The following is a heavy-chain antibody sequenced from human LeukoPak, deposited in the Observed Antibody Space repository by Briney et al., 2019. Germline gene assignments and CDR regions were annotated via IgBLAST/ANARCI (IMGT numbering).Heavy chain of an antibody. Sequence: GGSLRLSCAASGFTFSSYGMNWVRQAPGEGLEWVSYISSSSSTIYYADSVKGRFTISRDNAKNSLYLQMNSLRAEDTAVYYCARGIQDSSSWPIDYWGQGTLVTVSS. CDR2: ISSSSSTI. CDR3: ARGIQDSSSWPIDY. V-gene: IGHV3-48*01. CDR1: GFTFSSYG. D-gene: IGHD6-13*01. J-gene: IGHJ4*02.